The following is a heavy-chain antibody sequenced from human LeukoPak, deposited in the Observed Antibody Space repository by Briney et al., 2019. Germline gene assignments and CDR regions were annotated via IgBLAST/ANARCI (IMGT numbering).Heavy chain of an antibody. J-gene: IGHJ6*02. CDR2: MNPNSGNT. V-gene: IGHV1-8*01. D-gene: IGHD3-10*01. CDR1: GYTFTSYD. Sequence: ASVKVSCKASGYTFTSYDINWVRQATGQGLEWMGWMNPNSGNTLYAQNFQGRVTMTRNTSISTAYMELSSLRSEDTAVYYCARVRRGRGVKGPHTGRWDYYYYGMDVWGQGTTVTVSS. CDR3: ARVRRGRGVKGPHTGRWDYYYYGMDV.